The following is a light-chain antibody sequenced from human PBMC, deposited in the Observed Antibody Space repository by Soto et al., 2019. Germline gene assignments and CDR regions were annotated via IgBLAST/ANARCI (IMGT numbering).Light chain of an antibody. CDR1: TSNLGGNT. Sequence: QSVLTQPPSVSGTPRHKVSISCSGSTSNLGGNTVNWYQQLPGTAPKLLIYTNNQRPSGVPDRFSGSKSGTSASLAISGLRSEDEADFYCAAWDDSLNALVFGGGTKLTVL. V-gene: IGLV1-44*01. CDR2: TNN. J-gene: IGLJ2*01. CDR3: AAWDDSLNALV.